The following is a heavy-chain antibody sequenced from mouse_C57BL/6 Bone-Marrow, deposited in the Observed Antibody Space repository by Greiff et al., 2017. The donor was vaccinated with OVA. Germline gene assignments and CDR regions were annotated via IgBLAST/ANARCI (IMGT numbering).Heavy chain of an antibody. CDR1: GYTFTSYW. Sequence: VQLQQPGAELVKPGASVKMSCKASGYTFTSYWITWVKQRPGQGLEWIGDIYPGSGSTNYNEKFKSKATLTVDTSSSTAYMQLSSLTSEDSAVYYCAVYYYGSSRAWFAYWGQGTLVTVSA. CDR2: IYPGSGST. V-gene: IGHV1-55*01. J-gene: IGHJ3*01. CDR3: AVYYYGSSRAWFAY. D-gene: IGHD1-1*01.